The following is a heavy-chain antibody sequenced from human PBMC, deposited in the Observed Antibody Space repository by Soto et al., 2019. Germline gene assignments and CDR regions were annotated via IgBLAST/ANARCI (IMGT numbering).Heavy chain of an antibody. V-gene: IGHV3-43*01. Sequence: GGSLRLSCAASGFTFDDYTMHWVRQAPGKGLEWVSLISWDGGSTYYADSVKGRFTISRDNSKNSLYLQMNSLRTEDTALYYCAKDRSSSWPEYFQHWGQGTLVTVSS. CDR2: ISWDGGST. J-gene: IGHJ1*01. D-gene: IGHD6-13*01. CDR1: GFTFDDYT. CDR3: AKDRSSSWPEYFQH.